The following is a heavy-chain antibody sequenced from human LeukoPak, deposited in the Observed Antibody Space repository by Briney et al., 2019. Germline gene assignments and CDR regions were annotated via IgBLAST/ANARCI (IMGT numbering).Heavy chain of an antibody. Sequence: SETLSLTCAVYGESFSGYYWSWIRQPPGKGLEWIGEINDSGTTNYNPSLKSRVTISIDSSKNQFSLKLSSVTAADTAVYYCARGASCGGDCYWEDYYYYGTDVWGQGTTVPVSS. CDR2: INDSGTT. CDR1: GESFSGYY. CDR3: ARGASCGGDCYWEDYYYYGTDV. D-gene: IGHD2-21*02. V-gene: IGHV4-34*01. J-gene: IGHJ6*02.